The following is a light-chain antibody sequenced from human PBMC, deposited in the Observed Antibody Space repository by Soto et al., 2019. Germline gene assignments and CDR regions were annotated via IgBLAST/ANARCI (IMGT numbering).Light chain of an antibody. V-gene: IGKV1-33*01. CDR1: KDIKKN. Sequence: EIQMTQTPYSLSASVEDTVSITCRANKDIKKNLNWLQQRPGTAPKLLIYDGSKLETGVPSMFSGRVSWTDFTVTINNRRSVYLATCYCQQYDVLPYAFGQGT. CDR3: QQYDVLPYA. CDR2: DGS. J-gene: IGKJ2*01.